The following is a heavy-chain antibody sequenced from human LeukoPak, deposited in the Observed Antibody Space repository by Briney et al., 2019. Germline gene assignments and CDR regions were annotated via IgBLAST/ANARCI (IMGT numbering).Heavy chain of an antibody. CDR3: AKEPETVGATGFDY. CDR2: IRYDGSNK. D-gene: IGHD1-26*01. CDR1: GFTFSSYG. J-gene: IGHJ4*02. V-gene: IGHV3-30*02. Sequence: GGSLRLSCAASGFTFSSYGMHWVRQAPGKGLEWVAFIRYDGSNKYYADSVKGRFTISRDNSKNTLYLQMNSLRAEDTVVYYCAKEPETVGATGFDYWGQGTLVTVSS.